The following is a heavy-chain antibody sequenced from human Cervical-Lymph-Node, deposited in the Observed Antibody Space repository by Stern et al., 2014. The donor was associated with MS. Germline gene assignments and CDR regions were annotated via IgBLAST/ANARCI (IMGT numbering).Heavy chain of an antibody. V-gene: IGHV3-48*01. D-gene: IGHD3-3*01. CDR3: ARVMTIFGAVTTQYYAMDV. J-gene: IGHJ6*02. CDR2: ITSSSSLT. Sequence: EVQLVESGGGLVQPGGSLRLSCKASEFTFSRYSMNWVRQAPGKGLEWVSYITSSSSLTYYADSAKGRFTISRDNAKNSLYLQMNSLRAEDTGVYYCARVMTIFGAVTTQYYAMDVWGQGTTVTVSS. CDR1: EFTFSRYS.